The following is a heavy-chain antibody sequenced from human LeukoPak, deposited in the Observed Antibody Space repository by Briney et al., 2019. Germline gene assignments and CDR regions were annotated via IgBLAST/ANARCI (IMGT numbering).Heavy chain of an antibody. J-gene: IGHJ4*02. CDR1: GGSISSYY. D-gene: IGHD6-13*01. Sequence: SETLSLTCTVSGGSISSYYWSWIRQPPGKGLEWIGYIYYSGSTNYNPSLKSRVTISVDTSKNQFSLKLSSVTAADTAVYYCARPSAAGTVDYWGQGTLVTVSS. V-gene: IGHV4-59*12. CDR3: ARPSAAGTVDY. CDR2: IYYSGST.